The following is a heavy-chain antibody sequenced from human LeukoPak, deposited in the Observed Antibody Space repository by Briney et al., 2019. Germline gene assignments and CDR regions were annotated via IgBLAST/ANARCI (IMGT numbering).Heavy chain of an antibody. CDR2: ISYDGSNK. CDR3: ARDYGYSYGYCCYYYGMDV. V-gene: IGHV3-30*04. D-gene: IGHD5-18*01. CDR1: GFTFSSYA. Sequence: PGGSLRPSCAASGFTFSSYAMHWVRQAPGKGLEWVAVISYDGSNKYYADSVKGRFTISRDNSKNTLYLQMNSLRAEDTAVYYCARDYGYSYGYCCYYYGMDVWGQGTTVTVSS. J-gene: IGHJ6*02.